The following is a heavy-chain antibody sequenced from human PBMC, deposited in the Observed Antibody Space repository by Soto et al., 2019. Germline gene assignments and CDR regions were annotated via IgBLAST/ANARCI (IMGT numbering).Heavy chain of an antibody. D-gene: IGHD6-6*01. V-gene: IGHV1-18*04. Sequence: EASVKVSCKASGYTFTSYGISWVRQAPGQGLEWMGWISAYNGNTNYAQKLQGRVTMTTDTSTSTAYMELRSLRSDDTAVYYCARDPSIAAPYYYYYGMDVWGQGTTVTVSS. CDR3: ARDPSIAAPYYYYYGMDV. CDR1: GYTFTSYG. CDR2: ISAYNGNT. J-gene: IGHJ6*02.